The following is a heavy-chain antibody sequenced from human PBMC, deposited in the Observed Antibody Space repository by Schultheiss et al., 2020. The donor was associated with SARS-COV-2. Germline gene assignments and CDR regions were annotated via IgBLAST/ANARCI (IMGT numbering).Heavy chain of an antibody. Sequence: GESLKISCKASGYTFTGYYMHWVRQAPGQGLEWMGWINPNSGGTNYAQKFQGRVTMTRDTSISTAYMELSRLRSDDTAVYYCARDSVDIEYYFDYWGQGTLVTVSS. CDR2: INPNSGGT. D-gene: IGHD5-12*01. CDR3: ARDSVDIEYYFDY. CDR1: GYTFTGYY. V-gene: IGHV1-2*02. J-gene: IGHJ4*02.